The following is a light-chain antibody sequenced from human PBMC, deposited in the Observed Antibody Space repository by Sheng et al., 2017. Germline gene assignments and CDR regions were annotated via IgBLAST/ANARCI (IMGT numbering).Light chain of an antibody. CDR3: QSFHSSLNTAV. J-gene: IGLJ3*02. Sequence: QSVLTQPPSVSGAPGQTVTISCTGSSSTLGAGYDVHWYQQLPGAAPKLLIYSNNNRPSGVPDRFSGSKSGTSASLAITGLRAEDEAHYYCQSFHSSLNTAVFGGGTKLIVL. CDR2: SNN. CDR1: SSTLGAGYD. V-gene: IGLV1-40*01.